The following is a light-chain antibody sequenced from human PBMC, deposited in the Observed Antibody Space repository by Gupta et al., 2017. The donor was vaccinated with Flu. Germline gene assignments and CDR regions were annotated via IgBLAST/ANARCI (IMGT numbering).Light chain of an antibody. CDR2: DAS. CDR1: QSVSSD. CDR3: QHRSSWPLT. V-gene: IGKV3-11*01. Sequence: GVSATLCCSASQSVSSDLAWYQQRPGQTPRRLIYDASNSATGIPARFSGSWSGTDFTLTIRSLEPEDFAVYYCQHRSSWPLTFGGGTKVEIK. J-gene: IGKJ4*01.